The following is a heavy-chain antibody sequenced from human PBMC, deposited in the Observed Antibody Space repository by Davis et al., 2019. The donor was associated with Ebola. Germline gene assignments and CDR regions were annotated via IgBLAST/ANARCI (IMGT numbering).Heavy chain of an antibody. V-gene: IGHV1-2*02. D-gene: IGHD3-22*01. J-gene: IGHJ4*02. CDR2: INPNSGGT. CDR3: ASLYYYDSSGLR. Sequence: ASVKVSCKASGYTFTGYYMHWVRQAPGQGLEWMGWINPNSGGTNYAPKFQGRVTMTRDTSISTAYMELSRLRSDDTAVYYCASLYYYDSSGLRWSQGTLVTVSS. CDR1: GYTFTGYY.